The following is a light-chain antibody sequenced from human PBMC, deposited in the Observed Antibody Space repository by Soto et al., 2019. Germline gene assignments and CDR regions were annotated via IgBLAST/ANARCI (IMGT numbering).Light chain of an antibody. CDR3: QHLNTFPMS. CDR2: GAS. CDR1: QGISSF. Sequence: IQLTQSPSSLSASVGDRVTITCRASQGISSFLAWYQQKPGKAPNLLIYGASTLQNGVPSRCSGSGSGTDCTLTIGSLQPEDFATYYCQHLNTFPMSFGPGTKVDIK. J-gene: IGKJ3*01. V-gene: IGKV1-9*01.